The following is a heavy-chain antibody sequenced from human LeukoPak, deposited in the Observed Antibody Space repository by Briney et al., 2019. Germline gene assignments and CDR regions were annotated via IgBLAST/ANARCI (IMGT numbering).Heavy chain of an antibody. J-gene: IGHJ4*02. CDR3: AKCLTSTGTCYFDY. CDR1: GFTFSNYA. Sequence: TGGSLRLSCAASGFTFSNYAMSWVRQAPGEGLEWVSAISGSGGNTYYADSVNGRFTISRDNSQNTFFLQMNSLRADDTAIYYCAKCLTSTGTCYFDYWGQGTLVTVSS. D-gene: IGHD1-1*01. CDR2: ISGSGGNT. V-gene: IGHV3-23*01.